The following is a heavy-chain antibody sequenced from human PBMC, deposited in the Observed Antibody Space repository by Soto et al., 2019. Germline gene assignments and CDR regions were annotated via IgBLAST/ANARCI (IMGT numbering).Heavy chain of an antibody. Sequence: QVQLQESGPGLVKPSQTLSLTCTVSGGSISSGGYYWSWIRQHPGKGMEWIGYINYSGSTHYNPSLKSRVTMSVDTSKHQFSLKLSSVNAAVTAVYYCARELVVTAIGGYFDLWGRGTLVTVSS. D-gene: IGHD2-21*02. CDR1: GGSISSGGYY. CDR3: ARELVVTAIGGYFDL. J-gene: IGHJ2*01. CDR2: INYSGST. V-gene: IGHV4-31*03.